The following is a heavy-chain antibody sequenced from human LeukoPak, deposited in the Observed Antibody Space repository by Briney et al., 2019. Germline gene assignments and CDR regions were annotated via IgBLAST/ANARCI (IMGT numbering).Heavy chain of an antibody. CDR3: ASSPAYSSSWYAIDK. Sequence: GGSLRLSCAASGFTFTYYDMHWVRQAAGKGLEWVSAIGTAGDTYYPGSVKGRFTISRENAKNSLYLQMNSLSAGDTAVYYCASSPAYSSSWYAIDKWGQGTLVTVSS. J-gene: IGHJ4*02. CDR1: GFTFTYYD. V-gene: IGHV3-13*01. CDR2: IGTAGDT. D-gene: IGHD6-13*01.